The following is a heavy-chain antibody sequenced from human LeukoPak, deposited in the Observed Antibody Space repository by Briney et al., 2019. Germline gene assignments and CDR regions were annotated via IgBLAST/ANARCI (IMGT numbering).Heavy chain of an antibody. Sequence: ASVNVSCKASGYVFNKYGITWVRQAPGQGLEWMGWISAYDGKRDFAQRFHDRLTMTTDTSTSTAYMELRNLRSGDTAIYYCSRVDYSDFGGSLHWGQGTLVTVSS. J-gene: IGHJ4*02. CDR2: ISAYDGKR. CDR1: GYVFNKYG. D-gene: IGHD4-11*01. V-gene: IGHV1-18*01. CDR3: SRVDYSDFGGSLH.